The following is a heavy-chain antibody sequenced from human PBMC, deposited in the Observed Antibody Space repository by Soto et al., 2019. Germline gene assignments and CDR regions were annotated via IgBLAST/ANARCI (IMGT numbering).Heavy chain of an antibody. CDR2: IIPIFGTA. CDR3: ASAPTGGDWFDP. Sequence: SVKVSCKASGGTFGRYAISWVRQAPGQGLEWMGGIIPIFGTANYAQKFQGRVTITADESTSTAYMELSSLRSEDTAVYYRASAPTGGDWFDPWGQGTLVTVSS. V-gene: IGHV1-69*13. CDR1: GGTFGRYA. D-gene: IGHD3-16*01. J-gene: IGHJ5*02.